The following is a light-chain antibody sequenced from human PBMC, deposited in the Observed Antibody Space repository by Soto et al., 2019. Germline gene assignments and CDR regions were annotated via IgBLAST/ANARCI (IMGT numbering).Light chain of an antibody. J-gene: IGKJ2*01. CDR1: QSVSSSY. V-gene: IGKV3-20*01. Sequence: EIVLTQSPGTLSLSPGERATLSCRASQSVSSSYLAWYQQKPGQAPRLLIYGASSRVTGIPDRFSGSGSGTDFTLTISRLEPEVFAVYYCQQYGSSPMSSFGQGTKLEIK. CDR3: QQYGSSPMSS. CDR2: GAS.